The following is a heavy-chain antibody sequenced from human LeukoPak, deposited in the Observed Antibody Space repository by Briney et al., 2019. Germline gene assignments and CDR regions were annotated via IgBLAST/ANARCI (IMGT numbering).Heavy chain of an antibody. CDR1: GFTFNSYS. Sequence: KPGGSLRLSCAASGFTFNSYSMNWVRQAPGKGLEWVSSISSSSSYIYYADSVKGRFTISRDNAKNSLYLQMNSLRAEDTAVYYCARASPKGIISYGYFDLWGRGTLVTVSS. CDR3: ARASPKGIISYGYFDL. J-gene: IGHJ2*01. D-gene: IGHD3-16*01. V-gene: IGHV3-21*01. CDR2: ISSSSSYI.